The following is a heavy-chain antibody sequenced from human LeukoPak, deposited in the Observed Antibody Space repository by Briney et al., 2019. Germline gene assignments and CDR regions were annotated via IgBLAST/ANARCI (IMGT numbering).Heavy chain of an antibody. CDR3: AKDPANWGGAFDI. V-gene: IGHV3-30*02. J-gene: IGHJ3*02. CDR1: GFTFSSYG. CDR2: IRYDGSNK. Sequence: PGGSLRLSCAASGFTFSSYGMNWVRQAPGKGLEWVAFIRYDGSNKYYADSVKGRFTISRDNSKNTLYLQMNSLRAEDTAVYYCAKDPANWGGAFDIWGQGTMVTVSS. D-gene: IGHD7-27*01.